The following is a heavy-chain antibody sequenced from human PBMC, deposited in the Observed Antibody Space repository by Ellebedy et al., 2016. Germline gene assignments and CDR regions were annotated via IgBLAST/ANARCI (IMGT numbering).Heavy chain of an antibody. CDR1: GFTFSSYA. CDR2: IYSGGST. Sequence: GESLKISCAASGFTFSSYAMSWVRQAPGKGLEWVPVIYSGGSTYYADSVKGRFTISRDNSKNTLYLQMNSLRAEDTAVYYCARGHMTTVTTKMVDDWFDPWGQGTLVTVSS. CDR3: ARGHMTTVTTKMVDDWFDP. V-gene: IGHV3-66*01. J-gene: IGHJ5*02. D-gene: IGHD4-17*01.